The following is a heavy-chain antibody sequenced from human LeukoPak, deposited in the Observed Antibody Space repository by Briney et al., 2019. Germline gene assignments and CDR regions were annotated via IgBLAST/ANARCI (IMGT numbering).Heavy chain of an antibody. V-gene: IGHV1-58*02. Sequence: GASVKVSCKASGFTFTSSAMQWVRQARGQHLEWIGWIVVGSGNTNYAQKFQERVTITRDMSTSTAYMELSSLRSEDTAVYYCAARPHYDFWSGYLGWFDPWGQGTLVTVSS. CDR2: IVVGSGNT. J-gene: IGHJ5*02. CDR1: GFTFTSSA. CDR3: AARPHYDFWSGYLGWFDP. D-gene: IGHD3-3*01.